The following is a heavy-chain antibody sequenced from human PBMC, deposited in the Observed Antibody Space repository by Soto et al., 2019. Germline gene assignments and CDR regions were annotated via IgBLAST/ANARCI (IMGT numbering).Heavy chain of an antibody. CDR2: VFESENT. D-gene: IGHD3-3*01. CDR3: ATRITVFGLLIPPFDP. CDR1: GTSVTSYSYY. V-gene: IGHV4-61*01. Sequence: SETLSLTCNVSGTSVTSYSYYWNWIRQPPGKGLEWIGYVFESENTKYNPSLKGRASISVDTSKNQFSLTLTSVTAADTAIYYCATRITVFGLLIPPFDPWGQGTQVTVS. J-gene: IGHJ5*02.